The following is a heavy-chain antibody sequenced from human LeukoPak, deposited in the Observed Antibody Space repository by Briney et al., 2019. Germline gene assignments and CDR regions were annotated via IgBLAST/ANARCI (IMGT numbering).Heavy chain of an antibody. CDR1: GGSISSYY. V-gene: IGHV4-59*01. D-gene: IGHD5-18*01. Sequence: PSETLSLTCTVSGGSISSYYWSWIRQPPGKGLEWIGYIYYSENTNYNPSLKSRVTISVDTSKNQFSLKLSSVTAADTAVYYCARSHKAMAGEGLFDYWGQGNLVSVSS. J-gene: IGHJ4*02. CDR2: IYYSENT. CDR3: ARSHKAMAGEGLFDY.